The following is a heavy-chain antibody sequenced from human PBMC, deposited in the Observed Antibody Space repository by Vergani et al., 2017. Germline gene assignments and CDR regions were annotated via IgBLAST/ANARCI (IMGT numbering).Heavy chain of an antibody. CDR1: GYTFSDYY. CDR2: MNPDDGDT. CDR3: ARDXARDQLLRWGMDV. V-gene: IGHV1-2*02. D-gene: IGHD2-2*01. J-gene: IGHJ6*02. Sequence: QVQLVQSGAEVKKPGASVRVSCKASGYTFSDYYIHWVRQAPGQGPEWLGWMNPDDGDTMYAEKFKGRVTMTRVTSLSTGYMDLTRLTSDDTAVYYCARDXARDQLLRWGMDVWGQGTTVTVSS.